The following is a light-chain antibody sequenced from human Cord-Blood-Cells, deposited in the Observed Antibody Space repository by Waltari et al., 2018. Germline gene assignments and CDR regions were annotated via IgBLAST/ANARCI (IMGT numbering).Light chain of an antibody. J-gene: IGKJ4*01. CDR2: GAS. Sequence: EIVLTQSPGTLSLSPGERATLSCRACQSVSSSYLAWYQQKPGHAPRLLISGASSRATGIPDRFSGSGSGTDFTLTISRLEPEDFAVYYCQQYGSSPLTFGGGTKVEIK. V-gene: IGKV3-20*01. CDR3: QQYGSSPLT. CDR1: QSVSSSY.